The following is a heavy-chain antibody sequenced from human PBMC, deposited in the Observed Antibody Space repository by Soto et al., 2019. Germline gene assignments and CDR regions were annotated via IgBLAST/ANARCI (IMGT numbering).Heavy chain of an antibody. D-gene: IGHD4-17*01. CDR2: IYYSGST. CDR1: GGSISSGDYY. CDR3: AKTNGDYDFDY. V-gene: IGHV4-30-4*01. Sequence: PSETLSLTCTVSGGSISSGDYYWSWIRQPPGKGLEWIGYIYYSGSTYYNPSLKSRVTISVDTSKNQFSLKLSSVTAADTAVYYCAKTNGDYDFDYWGQGTLVTVSS. J-gene: IGHJ4*02.